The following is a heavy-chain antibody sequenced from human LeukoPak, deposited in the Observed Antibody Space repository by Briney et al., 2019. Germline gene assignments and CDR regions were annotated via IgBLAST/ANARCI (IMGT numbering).Heavy chain of an antibody. CDR1: GFTFSNYW. Sequence: PGGSLRLSCAASGFTFSNYWMSWVRQAPGKGVEWGANIKQDGREKYYVDSVKGRFTISRDNAKNSLYLKMNSLRDEDTAVYYCAGDDSGSGSYRDAFDIWGQGTMVTVS. V-gene: IGHV3-7*01. CDR2: IKQDGREK. J-gene: IGHJ3*02. D-gene: IGHD3-10*01. CDR3: AGDDSGSGSYRDAFDI.